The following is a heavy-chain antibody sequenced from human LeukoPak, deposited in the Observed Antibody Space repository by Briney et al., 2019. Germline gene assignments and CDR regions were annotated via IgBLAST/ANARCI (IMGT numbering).Heavy chain of an antibody. V-gene: IGHV3-23*01. CDR1: GFTFSSYA. CDR2: ISGSGGST. J-gene: IGHJ4*02. CDR3: ARGLRRTIFGVADY. Sequence: GGSLRLSCAASGFTFSSYAMSWVRQAPGKGLEWVSAISGSGGSTYYADSVKGRFTISRDNAKNSLYLQMNSLRAEDTALYHCARGLRRTIFGVADYWGQGTLVTVSS. D-gene: IGHD3-3*01.